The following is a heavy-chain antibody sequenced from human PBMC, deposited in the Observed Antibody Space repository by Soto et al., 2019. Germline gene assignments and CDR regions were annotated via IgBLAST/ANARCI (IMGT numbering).Heavy chain of an antibody. CDR2: INPNSGGT. CDR3: ATIRVWLIAGADLDAFDI. J-gene: IGHJ3*02. V-gene: IGHV1-2*04. Sequence: ASVKVSCKASGYTFTGYYMHWVRQAPGQGLEWMGWINPNSGGTNYAQKFQGWVTMTRDTSISTAYMELSRLRSDDTAVYYFATIRVWLIAGADLDAFDIWGQGTTVTVSS. CDR1: GYTFTGYY. D-gene: IGHD6-13*01.